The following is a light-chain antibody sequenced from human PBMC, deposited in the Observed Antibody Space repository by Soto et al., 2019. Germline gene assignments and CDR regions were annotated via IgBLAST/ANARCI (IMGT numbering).Light chain of an antibody. CDR1: QSLVYSNGDTY. Sequence: EVVMTQTPLSLPVTLGQPASISCWSDQSLVYSNGDTYLNWFQQRPGQSPRRLIYKVSHRDSGVPDRFSGSGAGTDFTLKISRVEAEDVGVYYCIQSTQFPVTFGQGTKVDI. J-gene: IGKJ1*01. CDR2: KVS. CDR3: IQSTQFPVT. V-gene: IGKV2-30*01.